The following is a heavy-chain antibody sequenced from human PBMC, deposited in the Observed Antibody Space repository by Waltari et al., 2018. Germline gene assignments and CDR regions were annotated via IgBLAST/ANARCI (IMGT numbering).Heavy chain of an antibody. J-gene: IGHJ4*02. CDR2: ISGSGGTI. Sequence: QVQLVESGGGLVKPGGSLRLSCAASVFTFRDYYMSWIRQAPGKGLEWVSYISGSGGTIYYADSVKGRFTISRDNAKNSLYLQINSLRAEDTAVYYCARPAAAATGDFDYWGQGTLVTVSS. CDR1: VFTFRDYY. CDR3: ARPAAAATGDFDY. V-gene: IGHV3-11*04. D-gene: IGHD6-13*01.